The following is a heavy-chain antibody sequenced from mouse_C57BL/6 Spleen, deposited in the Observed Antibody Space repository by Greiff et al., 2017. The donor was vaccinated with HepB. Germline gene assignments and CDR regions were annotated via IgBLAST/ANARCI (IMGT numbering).Heavy chain of an antibody. V-gene: IGHV5-4*03. Sequence: EVMLVESGGGLVKPGGSLKLSCAASGFTFSSYAMSWVRQTPEKRLEWVATISDGGSYTYYPDNVKGRFTISRDNAKNNLYLQMSHLKSEDTAMYYCARVEGPYYGSSYSLFDYWGQGTTLTVSS. J-gene: IGHJ2*01. CDR3: ARVEGPYYGSSYSLFDY. D-gene: IGHD1-1*01. CDR2: ISDGGSYT. CDR1: GFTFSSYA.